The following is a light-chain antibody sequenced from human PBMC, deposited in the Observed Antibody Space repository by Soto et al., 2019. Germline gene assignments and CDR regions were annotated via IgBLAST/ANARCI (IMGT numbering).Light chain of an antibody. V-gene: IGLV1-44*01. J-gene: IGLJ1*01. Sequence: QAVVTQPPSASGTPGQRVTISCSGSSSNIGSQTVNWYQQFPGTAPKLLIYSNNQRPSGVPDRFSGSKSGTSASLAISGLQSEDEADYYCAAWDDSLNGLYVFGTGTKVTVL. CDR2: SNN. CDR3: AAWDDSLNGLYV. CDR1: SSNIGSQT.